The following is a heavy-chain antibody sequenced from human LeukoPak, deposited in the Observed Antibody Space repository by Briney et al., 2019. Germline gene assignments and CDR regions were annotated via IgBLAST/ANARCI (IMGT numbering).Heavy chain of an antibody. D-gene: IGHD6-13*01. CDR1: GFTFSSYS. V-gene: IGHV3-21*01. CDR2: ISSSSSYI. CDR3: ARDRAYSSSWYKSRGAFDI. J-gene: IGHJ3*02. Sequence: GGSLRLSCAASGFTFSSYSMNWVRQAPGKGLEWVSSISSSSSYIYYADSVKGRFTISRDNAKNSLYLQMDSLRAEDTAVYYCARDRAYSSSWYKSRGAFDIWGQGTMVTVSS.